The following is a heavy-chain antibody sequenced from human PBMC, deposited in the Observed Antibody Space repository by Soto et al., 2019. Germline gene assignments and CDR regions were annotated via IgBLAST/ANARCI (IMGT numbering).Heavy chain of an antibody. D-gene: IGHD3-10*01. V-gene: IGHV1-3*01. CDR2: INAGNGNT. CDR3: ARSFYGSGLDAFDI. J-gene: IGHJ3*02. Sequence: ASVKVSCKASGYTFTSYAMHWVRQALGQRLEWMGWINAGNGNTKYSQKFQGRVTITRDTSASTAYMELSSLRSEDTSVYYCARSFYGSGLDAFDIWGQGTLVTVSS. CDR1: GYTFTSYA.